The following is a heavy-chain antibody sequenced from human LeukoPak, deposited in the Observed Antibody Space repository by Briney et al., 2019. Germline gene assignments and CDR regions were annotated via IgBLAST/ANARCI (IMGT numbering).Heavy chain of an antibody. Sequence: SQTLSLTCAISGDSVSRNTAGWNWIRQSPSRGLEWLGRTYYRSDWYKDYAVSLKSRITITPDTSKNQFSLQLNSVTPEDTAVYYCARDPGSSNWYFFDYWGQGTLVTVSS. J-gene: IGHJ4*02. CDR2: TYYRSDWYK. CDR1: GDSVSRNTAG. D-gene: IGHD6-13*01. V-gene: IGHV6-1*01. CDR3: ARDPGSSNWYFFDY.